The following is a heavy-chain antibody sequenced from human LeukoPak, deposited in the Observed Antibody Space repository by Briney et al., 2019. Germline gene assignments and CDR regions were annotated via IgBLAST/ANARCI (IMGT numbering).Heavy chain of an antibody. CDR1: GFSVSNNY. D-gene: IGHD6-6*01. V-gene: IGHV3-21*01. CDR3: ARVEGGTTYSSSSSDYYFHYYMDV. Sequence: GGSLRLSCAASGFSVSNNYMNWVRQAPGKGLEWVSSISSSSSYIYYADSVKGRFTISRDNAENSLYLQMNSLRAEDTAVYYCARVEGGTTYSSSSSDYYFHYYMDVWGKGTTVTVPS. J-gene: IGHJ6*03. CDR2: ISSSSSYI.